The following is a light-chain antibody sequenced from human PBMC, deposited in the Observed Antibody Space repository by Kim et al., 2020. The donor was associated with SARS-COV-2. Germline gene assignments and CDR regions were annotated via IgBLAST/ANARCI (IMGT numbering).Light chain of an antibody. CDR3: VAWDDTMRGVL. J-gene: IGLJ2*01. Sequence: GQRVTISCSGSSSNIGRNYVSWYQQLPGMAPSLLIYRNSQRPSGAPDRFSASKSGTSASLAISGLRSEDEADYYCVAWDDTMRGVLFGGGTQLTVL. V-gene: IGLV1-47*01. CDR1: SSNIGRNY. CDR2: RNS.